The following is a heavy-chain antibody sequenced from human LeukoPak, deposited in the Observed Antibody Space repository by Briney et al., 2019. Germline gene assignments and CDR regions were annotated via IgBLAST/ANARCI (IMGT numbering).Heavy chain of an antibody. D-gene: IGHD1-26*01. V-gene: IGHV4-61*02. Sequence: SQTLSLTCTVSGGSISSGSYYWSWIRQPAGKGLEWIGRIYTSGSTNYNPSLKSRVTISVDTSKNQFSLKLSSVTAADTAVYYCARDRVGAGDSSDAFDIWGQGTMVTVSS. CDR2: IYTSGST. CDR1: GGSISSGSYY. J-gene: IGHJ3*02. CDR3: ARDRVGAGDSSDAFDI.